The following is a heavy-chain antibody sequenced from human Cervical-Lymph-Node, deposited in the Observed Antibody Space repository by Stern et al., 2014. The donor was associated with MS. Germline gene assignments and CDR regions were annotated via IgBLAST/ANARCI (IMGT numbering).Heavy chain of an antibody. V-gene: IGHV1-69*01. CDR1: GGIFSRYP. CDR2: FMPWMGTS. D-gene: IGHD1-14*01. CDR3: AREWGDHTGNLFDH. J-gene: IGHJ4*02. Sequence: VQLVESGAEVRKPGSSVKVSCKASGGIFSRYPTSWVRQAPGEGLEWMGDFMPWMGTSHYAQKFQGRLTMTADESTSTAYMELSRLRSEDTAVYFCAREWGDHTGNLFDHWGQGTLVTVSS.